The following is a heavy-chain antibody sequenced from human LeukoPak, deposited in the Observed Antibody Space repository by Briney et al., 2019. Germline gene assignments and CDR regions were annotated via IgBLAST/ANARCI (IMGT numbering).Heavy chain of an antibody. CDR1: GFTFSSYS. V-gene: IGHV3-21*01. J-gene: IGHJ4*02. D-gene: IGHD2/OR15-2a*01. CDR2: ISSSSSYI. Sequence: PGGSLRLSCAASGFTFSSYSMNWVRQAPGKGPEWVSSISSSSSYIYYADSVKGRFTISRDNAKNSLYLQMNSLRAEDTAVYYCARDANIASLRYFDYWGQGTLVTVSS. CDR3: ARDANIASLRYFDY.